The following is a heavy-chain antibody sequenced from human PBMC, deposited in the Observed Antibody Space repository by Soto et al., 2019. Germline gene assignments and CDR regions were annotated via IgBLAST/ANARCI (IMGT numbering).Heavy chain of an antibody. J-gene: IGHJ3*02. Sequence: ASVKVSCKASGYTFTSYDINWVRQATGQGLEWMGWMNPNRGNTGYAQKFQGRVTMTRNTSISTAYMGLSSLRSEDTAVYYCARGRFERFLESLLSNDAFDIWGQGTMVTVSS. CDR3: ARGRFERFLESLLSNDAFDI. V-gene: IGHV1-8*01. CDR2: MNPNRGNT. D-gene: IGHD3-3*01. CDR1: GYTFTSYD.